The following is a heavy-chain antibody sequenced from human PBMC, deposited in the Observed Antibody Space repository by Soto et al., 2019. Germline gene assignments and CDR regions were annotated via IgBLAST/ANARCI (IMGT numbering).Heavy chain of an antibody. D-gene: IGHD1-7*01. CDR2: IHSGGDT. CDR1: GFAVSSNY. J-gene: IGHJ6*02. CDR3: ARSRTGSTYGGMDV. V-gene: IGHV3-66*01. Sequence: EVQLVESGGDLVQPGGSLRLSCAASGFAVSSNYMTWVRQAPGKGLEWVSVIHSGGDTHYADSVRGRFTISRDNSKNTLYLQMNGLRAEDPAVYYCARSRTGSTYGGMDVWGQGTTVTVSS.